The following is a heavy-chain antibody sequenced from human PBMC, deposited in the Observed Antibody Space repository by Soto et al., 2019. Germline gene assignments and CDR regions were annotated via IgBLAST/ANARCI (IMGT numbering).Heavy chain of an antibody. J-gene: IGHJ4*02. CDR3: ALSSFSAAQD. D-gene: IGHD2-2*01. V-gene: IGHV3-30*03. CDR1: GFTFSSYG. CDR2: ISYDGSNK. Sequence: QVRLVESGGGVVQPGRSLRLSCAASGFTFSSYGMHWVRQAPGKGLEWVAVISYDGSNKYYADSVKGRFTISRDNSKNTLYLQMNSLRAEDTAVYYCALSSFSAAQDWGQGTLVTVSS.